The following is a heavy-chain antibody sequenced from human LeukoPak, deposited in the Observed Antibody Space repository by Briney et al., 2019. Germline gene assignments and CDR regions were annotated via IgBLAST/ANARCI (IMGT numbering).Heavy chain of an antibody. Sequence: SETLSLTCTVSGDSISSYYWSWVRQPPGKGLEWIGYIYYSGSTNYNPSLKSRVTISVDTSKNQFSLKLSSVTAADTAVYYCARGYSSSWFDDGVSLNWFDPWGQGTLVTVSS. V-gene: IGHV4-59*01. CDR3: ARGYSSSWFDDGVSLNWFDP. CDR1: GDSISSYY. D-gene: IGHD6-13*01. J-gene: IGHJ5*02. CDR2: IYYSGST.